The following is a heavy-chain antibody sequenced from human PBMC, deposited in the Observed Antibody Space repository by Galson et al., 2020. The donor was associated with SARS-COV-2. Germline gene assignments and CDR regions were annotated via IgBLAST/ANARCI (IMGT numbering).Heavy chain of an antibody. CDR3: ARLADGYGGYDYGSSPFDY. D-gene: IGHD5-12*01. Sequence: SGPTLVKPTQTLTLTCTFSGFSLTTSGMGVTWLRQPPGKALEWLAITDWDNDKYYSTSLKTRLTISGDTSKNQVFLTMTNMDPADTATYYCARLADGYGGYDYGSSPFDYWGQGTLVTVSS. CDR1: GFSLTTSGMG. CDR2: TDWDNDK. V-gene: IGHV2-70*01. J-gene: IGHJ4*02.